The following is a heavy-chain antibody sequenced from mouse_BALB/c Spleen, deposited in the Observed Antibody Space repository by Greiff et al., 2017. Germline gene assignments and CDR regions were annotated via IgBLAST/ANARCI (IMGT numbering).Heavy chain of an antibody. D-gene: IGHD1-3*01. V-gene: IGHV1-87*01. CDR1: GYTFTSYW. CDR3: ARDNYEDWFAY. Sequence: QVQLQQSGAELARPGASVKLSCKASGYTFTSYWMQWVKQRPGQGLEWIGAIYPGDGDTRYTQKFKGKATLTADKSSSTAYMQLSSLASEDSAVYYCARDNYEDWFAYWGQGTLVTVSA. CDR2: IYPGDGDT. J-gene: IGHJ3*01.